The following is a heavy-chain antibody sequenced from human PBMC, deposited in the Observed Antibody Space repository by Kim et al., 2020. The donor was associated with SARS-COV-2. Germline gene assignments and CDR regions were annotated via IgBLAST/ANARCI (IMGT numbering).Heavy chain of an antibody. V-gene: IGHV3-30*01. Sequence: KGRFTISRDNAKNTLYLQMNSLRAEDTAVYYCARGDITYYYDSSGYSFDYWGQGTLVTVSS. D-gene: IGHD3-22*01. CDR3: ARGDITYYYDSSGYSFDY. J-gene: IGHJ4*02.